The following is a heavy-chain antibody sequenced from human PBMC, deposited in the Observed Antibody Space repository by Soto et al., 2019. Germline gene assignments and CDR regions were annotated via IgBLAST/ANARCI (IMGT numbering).Heavy chain of an antibody. D-gene: IGHD3-22*01. CDR3: ARYLSCDSISCQNWFDP. CDR2: INHIGST. CDR1: GGSFSGYY. J-gene: IGHJ5*02. Sequence: QVQLQQWGAGLLKPSETLSLTCAVYGGSFSGYYWTWIRQPPGKGLEWLGEINHIGSTNYNPSLQSRVTISVDTSKNQFSLKLSSVTDADTAVYYCARYLSCDSISCQNWFDPWGQGTLVTVSS. V-gene: IGHV4-34*01.